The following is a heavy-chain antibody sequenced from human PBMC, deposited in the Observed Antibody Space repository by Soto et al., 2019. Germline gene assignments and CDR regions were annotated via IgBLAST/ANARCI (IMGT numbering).Heavy chain of an antibody. CDR1: GYTFTEFD. J-gene: IGHJ4*02. CDR2: MNTNTGNT. D-gene: IGHD3-3*01. V-gene: IGHV1-8*01. Sequence: ASVKVSCKTSGYTFTEFDINWVRQAPGQGLEWMGWMNTNTGNTGYAQKFQGRITMTRDTSISTAYMELRRLRSEDTAVYYCARVVRFFGGHAGYWGQGTLVTVSS. CDR3: ARVVRFFGGHAGY.